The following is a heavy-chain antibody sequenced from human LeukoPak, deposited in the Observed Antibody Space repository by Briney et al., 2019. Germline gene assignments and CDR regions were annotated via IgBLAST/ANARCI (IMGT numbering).Heavy chain of an antibody. CDR1: GYTFNSYN. CDR3: ARAYSSSSGRDAFDS. V-gene: IGHV3-48*02. Sequence: GGSLRLSCAASGYTFNSYNMNWVRQAPGKGLEWVSYISSSSSTIYYADSVKGRFTISRDSAKTSLFLQMNSLRDEDTAVYYCARAYSSSSGRDAFDSWGLGTLVTVSS. J-gene: IGHJ3*02. D-gene: IGHD6-6*01. CDR2: ISSSSSTI.